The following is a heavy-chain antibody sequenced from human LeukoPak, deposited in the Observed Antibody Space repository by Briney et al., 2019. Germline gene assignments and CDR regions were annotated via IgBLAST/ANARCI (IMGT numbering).Heavy chain of an antibody. CDR2: ISAYNGNT. CDR1: GYTFTSYG. J-gene: IGHJ6*02. V-gene: IGHV1-18*01. D-gene: IGHD3-3*01. CDR3: ARDLGLVQSYGMDV. Sequence: ASVKVSCKASGYTFTSYGISWVRQAPGQGLEWMGWISAYNGNTSYAQKLQGRVTMTTDTSTSTAYMELRSLRSDDTAVYYCARDLGLVQSYGMDVWGQGTTVTVSS.